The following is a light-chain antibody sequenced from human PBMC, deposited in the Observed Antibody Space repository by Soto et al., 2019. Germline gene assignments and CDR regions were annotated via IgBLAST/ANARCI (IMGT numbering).Light chain of an antibody. V-gene: IGLV1-47*01. CDR2: RDN. Sequence: QSVLTQPPSVSAAPGQKVTISCSGSSSNIGNFYVYWYQQLPGTAPKLLISRDNERPSGVPDRFSGSKSGTSGSLAISGLRSEDEADYYCAAWDDSLSSPVFGGGTKVTVL. J-gene: IGLJ2*01. CDR1: SSNIGNFY. CDR3: AAWDDSLSSPV.